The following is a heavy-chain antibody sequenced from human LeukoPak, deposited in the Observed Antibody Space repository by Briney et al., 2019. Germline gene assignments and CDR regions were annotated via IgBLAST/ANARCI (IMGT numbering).Heavy chain of an antibody. CDR2: IYYSGST. J-gene: IGHJ4*02. D-gene: IGHD3-9*01. CDR1: GGSISSYY. V-gene: IGHV4-59*01. Sequence: SPSETLSLTCTVSGGSISSYYWSWIRQPPGKGLEWIGYIYYSGSTNYNPSLKSRVTISVDTSKNQFSLKLSSVTAADTAVYYCARGGDILTGYWYFDYWGQGTLVTVSS. CDR3: ARGGDILTGYWYFDY.